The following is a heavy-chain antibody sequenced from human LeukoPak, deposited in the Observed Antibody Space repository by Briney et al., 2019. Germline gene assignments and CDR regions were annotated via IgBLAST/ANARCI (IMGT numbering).Heavy chain of an antibody. J-gene: IGHJ4*02. CDR1: GFTFSSHA. CDR3: ARDPGVVAFHYLDY. V-gene: IGHV3-23*01. D-gene: IGHD3-3*01. Sequence: GGSLRLSCAASGFTFSSHAMAWVRQAPGKGLECVSAIGGSSGSTYYADSVKGRFTISRDNSKNTVYLQMNNLRADDTAVYYCARDPGVVAFHYLDYWGQGTLVTVSS. CDR2: IGGSSGST.